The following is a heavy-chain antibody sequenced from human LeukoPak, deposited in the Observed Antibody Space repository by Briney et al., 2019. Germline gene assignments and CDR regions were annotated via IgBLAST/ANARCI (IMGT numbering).Heavy chain of an antibody. V-gene: IGHV3-23*01. CDR2: ISGSGGST. CDR3: ATSPFYDYVWSWFDP. D-gene: IGHD3-16*01. J-gene: IGHJ5*02. CDR1: GFTFSSYA. Sequence: GGSLRLSCAASGFTFSSYAMSWVRQAPGKGLEWVSAISGSGGSTYYADSVKGRFTISRDNPKNTLYLQMNSLRAEDTAVYYCATSPFYDYVWSWFDPWGQGTLVTVSS.